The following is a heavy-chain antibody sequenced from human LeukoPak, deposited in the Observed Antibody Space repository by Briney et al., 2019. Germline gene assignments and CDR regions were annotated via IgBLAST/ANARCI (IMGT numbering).Heavy chain of an antibody. V-gene: IGHV3-48*03. Sequence: GGSLRLSCAASGFTFSSYEMNWVRQAPGKGLEWVSYINSRGSTIRYADSVKGRLTISRDNAKNSLYLQMNSLRAEDTAVYYCARESSGTYYLKQWGQGTLVTVYS. D-gene: IGHD1-26*01. CDR3: ARESSGTYYLKQ. J-gene: IGHJ4*02. CDR2: INSRGSTI. CDR1: GFTFSSYE.